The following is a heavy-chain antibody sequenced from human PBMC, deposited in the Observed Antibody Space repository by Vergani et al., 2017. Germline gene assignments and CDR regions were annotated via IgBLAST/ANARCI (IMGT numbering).Heavy chain of an antibody. CDR2: IKQDGSEK. CDR1: GFTFSSYW. V-gene: IGHV3-7*01. D-gene: IGHD3-22*01. J-gene: IGHJ1*01. Sequence: EVHLVESGGGLVQPGGSLRLSCAVSGFTFSSYWMSWVRQAPGKGLEWVANIKQDGSEKNYVDSVKGRFTISRDNSQTTVFLQMNSLRADDSAVYYCTKAGQYDSDNFHDSWGQGALVTVAS. CDR3: TKAGQYDSDNFHDS.